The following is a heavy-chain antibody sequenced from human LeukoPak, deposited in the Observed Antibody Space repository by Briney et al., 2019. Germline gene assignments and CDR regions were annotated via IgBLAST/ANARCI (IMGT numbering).Heavy chain of an antibody. J-gene: IGHJ4*02. CDR1: GLTFSSYA. D-gene: IGHD3-10*01. Sequence: GGSLRLSCAASGLTFSSYAMSWVRQASGKGLEWVSAISGSGGSTYYADSVKGRFTIYRDNSKNTLYLQMNSLRAEDTAVYYCAKVTYYYGSGSYVYFDYWGQGTLVTVSS. CDR2: ISGSGGST. CDR3: AKVTYYYGSGSYVYFDY. V-gene: IGHV3-23*01.